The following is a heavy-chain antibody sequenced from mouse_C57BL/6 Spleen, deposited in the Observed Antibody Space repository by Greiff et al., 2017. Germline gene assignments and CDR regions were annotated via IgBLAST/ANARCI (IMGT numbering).Heavy chain of an antibody. Sequence: EVMLVESGGDLVKPGGSLKLSCAASGFTFSSYGMSWVRQTPDKRLEWVATISSGGSYTYYPDSVKGRFTISRDNAKNTLYLQMSRLKSEDTAMYDGASVYYYGSSPYYFDYWGQGTTLTVSS. V-gene: IGHV5-6*01. D-gene: IGHD1-1*01. CDR3: ASVYYYGSSPYYFDY. CDR2: ISSGGSYT. CDR1: GFTFSSYG. J-gene: IGHJ2*01.